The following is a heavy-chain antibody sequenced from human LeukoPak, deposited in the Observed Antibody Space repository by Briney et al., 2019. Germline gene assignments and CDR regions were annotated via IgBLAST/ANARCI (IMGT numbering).Heavy chain of an antibody. CDR2: INHSGST. CDR1: GGSFSGYY. Sequence: SETLSLTCAVYGGSFSGYYWSWIRQPSGKGLEWIGEINHSGSTNYNPSLKSRVTISVDTSKNQFSLKLSSVTAADTAVYYCARGRRYYYNSSGYPRAEYFQHWGQGTLVTVSS. J-gene: IGHJ1*01. CDR3: ARGRRYYYNSSGYPRAEYFQH. D-gene: IGHD3-22*01. V-gene: IGHV4-34*01.